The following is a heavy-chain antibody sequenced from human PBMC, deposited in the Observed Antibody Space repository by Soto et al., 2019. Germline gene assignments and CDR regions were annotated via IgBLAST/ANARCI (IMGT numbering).Heavy chain of an antibody. CDR1: GYTFTSYY. Sequence: RASVKVSCKASGYTFTSYYMHWVRQSPGQGLEWMGIINPSGGSTSYAQKFQGRVTMTRDTSTSTVYMELSSLRSEDTAVYYCATSYYDFWSSYQPLDYWGQGTLVTVS. CDR3: ATSYYDFWSSYQPLDY. V-gene: IGHV1-46*03. D-gene: IGHD3-3*01. J-gene: IGHJ4*02. CDR2: INPSGGST.